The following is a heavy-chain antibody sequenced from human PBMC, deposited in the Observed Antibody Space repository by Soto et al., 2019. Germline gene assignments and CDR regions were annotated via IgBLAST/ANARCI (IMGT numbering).Heavy chain of an antibody. Sequence: QVQLVQSGAEVKKPGASVKVSCKASGYTFTSYGISWVRQAPGQGLEWMGWISAYNGNTNSAQQLQGRVTMPTDTSTSSDNMELRSLRSDATAVYDWEKATRYEPGAFDYWGQGTLVTVSS. D-gene: IGHD1-26*01. V-gene: IGHV1-18*01. CDR1: GYTFTSYG. CDR2: ISAYNGNT. CDR3: EKATRYEPGAFDY. J-gene: IGHJ4*02.